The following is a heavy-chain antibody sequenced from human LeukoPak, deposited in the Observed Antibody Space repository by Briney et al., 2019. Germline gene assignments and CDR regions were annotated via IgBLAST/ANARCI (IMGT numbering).Heavy chain of an antibody. J-gene: IGHJ6*03. CDR3: AREGKGDFWSGFYYYYMDV. Sequence: SETLSLTCTVSGGSISSGSYYWSWIRQPAGKGLEWIGRIYTSGSTDYNPSLKSRVTISVDTSKNQFSLKLSSVTAADTAVYYCAREGKGDFWSGFYYYYMDVWGKGTTVTVSS. CDR1: GGSISSGSYY. D-gene: IGHD3-3*01. V-gene: IGHV4-61*02. CDR2: IYTSGST.